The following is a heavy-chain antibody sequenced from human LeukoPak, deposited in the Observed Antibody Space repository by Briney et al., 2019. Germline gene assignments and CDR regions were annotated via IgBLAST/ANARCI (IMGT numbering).Heavy chain of an antibody. CDR2: ISGSGGST. CDR1: GFTFSSYA. CDR3: AKVGYSSGRTNY. D-gene: IGHD6-19*01. V-gene: IGHV3-23*01. Sequence: GGSLRLSCAASGFTFSSYAMSWVRQAPGKGLELVSAISGSGGSTYYADSVKGRFTISRDNSKNTLYLQMNSLRAEDTAVYYCAKVGYSSGRTNYWGQGTVVTVSS. J-gene: IGHJ4*02.